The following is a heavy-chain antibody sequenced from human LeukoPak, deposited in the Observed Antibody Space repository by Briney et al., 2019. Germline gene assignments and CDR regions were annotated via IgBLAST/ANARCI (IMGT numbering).Heavy chain of an antibody. J-gene: IGHJ3*02. D-gene: IGHD5-24*01. CDR1: GYTFTSYD. V-gene: IGHV1-8*01. CDR2: MNPNSGNT. Sequence: ASVKVSCKASGYTFTSYDINWVRQATGQGLEWMGWMNPNSGNTGYAQKFQGRVTMTRDTSASTVYMQLSSLRSEDTAMYYYARIRDGYNDAYDIWGQGTVVTVPS. CDR3: ARIRDGYNDAYDI.